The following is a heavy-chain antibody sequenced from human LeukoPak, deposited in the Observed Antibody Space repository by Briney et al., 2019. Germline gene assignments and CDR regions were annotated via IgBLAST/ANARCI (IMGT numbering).Heavy chain of an antibody. J-gene: IGHJ5*02. D-gene: IGHD3-16*02. V-gene: IGHV3-48*04. Sequence: GRSLRLSCAASGFTFSSYSMNWVRQAPGKGLEWVSYISSSSSTIYYADSVKGRFTISRDNAKNSLYLQMNSLRAEDTAVYYCARNPSRDDYVWGSYRPIGWFDPWGQGTLVTVSS. CDR2: ISSSSSTI. CDR3: ARNPSRDDYVWGSYRPIGWFDP. CDR1: GFTFSSYS.